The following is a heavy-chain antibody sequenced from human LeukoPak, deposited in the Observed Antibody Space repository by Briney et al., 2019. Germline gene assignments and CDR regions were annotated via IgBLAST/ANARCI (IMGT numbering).Heavy chain of an antibody. Sequence: KPSETLSLTCTVSGGSISSSSYYGGWIRQYPGKGLEWIGTIYYSGGTYYNPSLKSRVTISVDTSKNELSLKPSSVTAADTAVYYCATNSYSTTKQEHDYWGQGTLVTVSS. D-gene: IGHD2/OR15-2a*01. CDR3: ATNSYSTTKQEHDY. J-gene: IGHJ4*02. CDR2: IYYSGGT. V-gene: IGHV4-39*01. CDR1: GGSISSSSYY.